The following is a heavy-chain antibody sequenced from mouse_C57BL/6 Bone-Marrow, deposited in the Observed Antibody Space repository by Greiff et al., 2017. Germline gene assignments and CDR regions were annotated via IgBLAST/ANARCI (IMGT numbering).Heavy chain of an antibody. V-gene: IGHV6-6*01. Sequence: EVKVEESGGGLVQPGGSMKLSCAASGFTFSDAWMDWVRQSPEQGLEWVAEIRNKANNHATYYAESVKGRFTISRDDSKSSVYLQMNSLRAEDTGIYYGTREITGSWYFDVWGTGTTVTVSA. CDR1: GFTFSDAW. J-gene: IGHJ1*03. CDR3: TREITGSWYFDV. D-gene: IGHD4-1*01. CDR2: IRNKANNHAT.